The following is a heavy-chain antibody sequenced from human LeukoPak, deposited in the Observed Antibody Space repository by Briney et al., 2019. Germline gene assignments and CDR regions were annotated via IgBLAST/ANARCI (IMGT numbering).Heavy chain of an antibody. D-gene: IGHD1-26*01. CDR2: IVVGSGNT. V-gene: IGHV1-58*02. Sequence: SVKVSCTASGFTFTSSAMQWVRQARGQRLEWIGWIVVGSGNTNYAQKFQERVTITRDMSTSRAYMELSSLRSEDTAVYYCAAVQVGANYYFDYWGQGTLVTVSS. J-gene: IGHJ4*02. CDR3: AAVQVGANYYFDY. CDR1: GFTFTSSA.